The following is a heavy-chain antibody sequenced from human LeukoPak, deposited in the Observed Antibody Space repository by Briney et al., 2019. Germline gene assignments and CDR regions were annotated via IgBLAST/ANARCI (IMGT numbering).Heavy chain of an antibody. Sequence: PGGSLRLSCAASGFTFSSYAMHWVRQAPGKGLEWVAVISYDGSNKYYADSVKGRFTISRDNSKNTLYLQMNSLRAEDTAVYYCARELRDIVVVPAAMVVWKYYYGMDVWGQGTTVTVSS. CDR2: ISYDGSNK. CDR1: GFTFSSYA. D-gene: IGHD2-2*01. V-gene: IGHV3-30-3*01. J-gene: IGHJ6*02. CDR3: ARELRDIVVVPAAMVVWKYYYGMDV.